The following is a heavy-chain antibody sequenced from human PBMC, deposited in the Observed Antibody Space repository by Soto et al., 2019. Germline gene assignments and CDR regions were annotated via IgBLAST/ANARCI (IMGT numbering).Heavy chain of an antibody. D-gene: IGHD4-4*01. CDR2: ISGSGIST. CDR1: GFTFSTYP. CDR3: VKPPVITASYYYYDMDV. V-gene: IGHV3-23*01. J-gene: IGHJ6*02. Sequence: GGSLRLSCAASGFTFSTYPMSWFRQAPGKGLEWVSGISGSGISTYYTDSVKGRFTISRDNSKNTVFLQMNSLRDEDTAVYYCVKPPVITASYYYYDMDVWGQGTAVTVSS.